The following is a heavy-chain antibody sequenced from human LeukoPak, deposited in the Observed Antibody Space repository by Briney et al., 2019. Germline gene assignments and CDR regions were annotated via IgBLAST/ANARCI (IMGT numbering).Heavy chain of an antibody. Sequence: SETLSLTCAVSGYSLSSGGYSWSWIRQPPGKGLEWIVYIYHSGSTYYNPSLQSRVTISVDGSKSQFSLKLSSVTAADTAVYYCARLSRGWIIIDYWGQGTLVTVSS. CDR1: GYSLSSGGYS. V-gene: IGHV4-30-2*01. CDR3: ARLSRGWIIIDY. D-gene: IGHD6-19*01. CDR2: IYHSGST. J-gene: IGHJ4*02.